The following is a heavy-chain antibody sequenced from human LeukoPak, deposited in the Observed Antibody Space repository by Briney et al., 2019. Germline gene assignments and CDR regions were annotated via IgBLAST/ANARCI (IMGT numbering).Heavy chain of an antibody. J-gene: IGHJ6*02. CDR1: GGSISRYY. CDR3: ARRASSSSWFYGMDV. CDR2: LHNCGIT. V-gene: IGHV4-59*08. Sequence: SETLSLTCTVSGGSISRYYWSWIRQPPGKGLEWIGWIGCLHNCGITSYNPSLESRVTISVDTSKNQLSLQLTSVTAADTAVYYCARRASSSSWFYGMDVWGQGTTVTVSS. D-gene: IGHD6-13*01.